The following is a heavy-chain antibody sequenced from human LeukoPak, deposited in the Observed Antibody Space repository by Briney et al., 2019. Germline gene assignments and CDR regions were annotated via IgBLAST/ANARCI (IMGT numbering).Heavy chain of an antibody. CDR2: INSDGSST. CDR3: ARDLYSGSYYGYFQH. D-gene: IGHD1-26*01. CDR1: GFTFSSYW. Sequence: QPGGSLRLSCAASGFTFSSYWMHWVRQAPGKGLVWVSRINSDGSSTSYADSVKGRFTISRDNAKNTLYLQMNSLRAEDTAVYYCARDLYSGSYYGYFQHWGQGTLVTVSS. J-gene: IGHJ1*01. V-gene: IGHV3-74*01.